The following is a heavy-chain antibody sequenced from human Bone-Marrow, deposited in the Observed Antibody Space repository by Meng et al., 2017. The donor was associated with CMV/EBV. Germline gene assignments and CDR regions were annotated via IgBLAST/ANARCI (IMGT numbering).Heavy chain of an antibody. CDR2: ISSSSSYI. J-gene: IGHJ5*02. Sequence: GGSLRLSCAASGFTFSSYSMNWVRQAPGKGLEWVSSISSSSSYIYYADSVKGRFTISRDNSKNTLYLQMNSLRAEDTAVYYCARGVGSSSRRFDPWGQGTLVTVSS. CDR1: GFTFSSYS. CDR3: ARGVGSSSRRFDP. V-gene: IGHV3-21*01. D-gene: IGHD6-6*01.